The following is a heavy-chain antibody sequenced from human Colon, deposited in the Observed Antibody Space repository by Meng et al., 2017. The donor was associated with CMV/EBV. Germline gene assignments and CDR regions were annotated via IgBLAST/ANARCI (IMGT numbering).Heavy chain of an antibody. D-gene: IGHD3-10*01. V-gene: IGHV3-7*01. Sequence: GESLKISCVASGFNFRSYWMSWVRQAPGKGLEWVANIKQDGSEQFYADSVKGRFTISRDNAKNSLYLQMNSLTAGDTALYYCGKNRVESWGQGTLVTVSS. CDR1: GFNFRSYW. CDR2: IKQDGSEQ. J-gene: IGHJ4*02. CDR3: GKNRVES.